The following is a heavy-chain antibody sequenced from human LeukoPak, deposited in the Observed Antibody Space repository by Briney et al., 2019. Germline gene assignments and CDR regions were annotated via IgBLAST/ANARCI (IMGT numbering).Heavy chain of an antibody. J-gene: IGHJ4*02. CDR3: TNLYNSGSYFGH. CDR2: FYYSGNT. D-gene: IGHD3-10*01. CDR1: GDSVSNTNYY. V-gene: IGHV4-39*01. Sequence: SETLSLTCTVSGDSVSNTNYYWGWIRQPPGKGLEWIGTFYYSGNTYYNPSLKSRVTISVDTSKNQFSLILSSVTAADTAVYYCTNLYNSGSYFGHWGQGALITVSS.